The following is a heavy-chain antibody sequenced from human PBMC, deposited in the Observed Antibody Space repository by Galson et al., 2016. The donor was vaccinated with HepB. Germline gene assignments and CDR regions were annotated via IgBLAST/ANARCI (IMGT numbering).Heavy chain of an antibody. CDR2: ISSSSSDS. Sequence: SLRLSCAASGFTFSTYSMTWVRQAPGKGLEWISYISSSSSDSFYADSVKGRFTISRDNAENSLYLKMSSLTDDDTAVYDCARGEIGTLPYYYFGMDVWGQGTTVTVSS. D-gene: IGHD1-1*01. V-gene: IGHV3-48*02. CDR3: ARGEIGTLPYYYFGMDV. J-gene: IGHJ6*02. CDR1: GFTFSTYS.